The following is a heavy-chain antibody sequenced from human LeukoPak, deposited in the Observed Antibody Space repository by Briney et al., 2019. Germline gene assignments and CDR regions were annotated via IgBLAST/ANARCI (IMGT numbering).Heavy chain of an antibody. D-gene: IGHD5-18*01. V-gene: IGHV4-31*03. CDR2: ISNCGST. Sequence: SQTLSLTCTVSGGSVSSGDYYWSWIRQNPGKGLEWIGSISNCGSTYYNPSLKSRVTISVDTSKSQFSLRLSSVTAADTAVYYCARDSGSNYGPFDYWGQGTLVTVSS. J-gene: IGHJ4*02. CDR3: ARDSGSNYGPFDY. CDR1: GGSVSSGDYY.